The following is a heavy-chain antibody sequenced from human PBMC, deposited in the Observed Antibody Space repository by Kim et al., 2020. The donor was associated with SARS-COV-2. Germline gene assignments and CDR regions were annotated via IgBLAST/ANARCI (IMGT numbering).Heavy chain of an antibody. D-gene: IGHD6-13*01. J-gene: IGHJ4*02. CDR3: AKGAGYATSWYLDC. Sequence: GGSRRLSCAASGFTFSSYAMTWVRLAPGKGLEWVSAIRGSGDRTYYADSVKGRFTISRDNSKNTLYLQMNSLRAEDSAVFYCAKGAGYATSWYLDCWGQGTLVTVSS. CDR1: GFTFSSYA. CDR2: IRGSGDRT. V-gene: IGHV3-23*01.